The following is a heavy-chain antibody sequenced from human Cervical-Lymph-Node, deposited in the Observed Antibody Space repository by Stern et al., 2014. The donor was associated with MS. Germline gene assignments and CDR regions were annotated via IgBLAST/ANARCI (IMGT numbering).Heavy chain of an antibody. CDR3: ARQPDYSDFLDF. J-gene: IGHJ4*02. CDR2: INGGPGTT. Sequence: QVQLVQSGAEAKKPGASMTISCKTSGYNFIDHAIHWVRQAPGQRLEWMGWINGGPGTTKYSQKFQGRVSFTRDKAASAAYMDLSSLSPDDTAVYYCARQPDYSDFLDFWGQGTLVTVSS. CDR1: GYNFIDHA. D-gene: IGHD4-11*01. V-gene: IGHV1-3*01.